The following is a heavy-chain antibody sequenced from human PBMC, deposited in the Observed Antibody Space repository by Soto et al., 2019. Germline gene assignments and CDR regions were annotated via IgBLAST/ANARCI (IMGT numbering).Heavy chain of an antibody. Sequence: QVQLVQSGAEVKKPGSSVKVSCKASGGTFNSYALTWVRQAPGHGLEWLGGILPIIRSTNYAQKFQGRVTISANRVTSTAYMELGWLRSDDTAVYYCARVLHPLYGSGWRSLYCYFELWGRAALVTVSS. CDR1: GGTFNSYA. D-gene: IGHD2-15*01. CDR2: ILPIIRST. J-gene: IGHJ2*01. V-gene: IGHV1-69*06. CDR3: ARVLHPLYGSGWRSLYCYFEL.